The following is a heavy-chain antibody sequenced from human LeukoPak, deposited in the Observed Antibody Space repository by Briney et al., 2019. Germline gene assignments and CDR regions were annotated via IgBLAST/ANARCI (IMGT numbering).Heavy chain of an antibody. J-gene: IGHJ4*02. CDR1: GFTFSTCG. CDR3: ARDVGEYQILGFDY. CDR2: INSDGSRT. D-gene: IGHD3-10*01. V-gene: IGHV3-74*01. Sequence: GGSLRLSCAASGFTFSTCGMSWVRQAPGKGLVWVSRINSDGSRTNYADSVKGRFTISRDNAKNTLYLQMNSLRAEDTAIYYCARDVGEYQILGFDYWGQGTLVTVSS.